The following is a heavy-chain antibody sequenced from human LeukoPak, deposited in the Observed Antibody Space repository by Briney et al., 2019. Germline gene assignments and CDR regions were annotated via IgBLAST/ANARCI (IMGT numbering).Heavy chain of an antibody. CDR3: ATAFGTGAPFEY. Sequence: GGSLRLSCAASGFTFSSYAMHWVRQAPGKGLEWVAVISYDGSNKYYADSVKGRFTISRDNSQNTLYLQMNTLRAEDTAVYYCATAFGTGAPFEYWGQGTLVTVSS. CDR2: ISYDGSNK. D-gene: IGHD2-8*02. V-gene: IGHV3-30-3*01. CDR1: GFTFSSYA. J-gene: IGHJ4*02.